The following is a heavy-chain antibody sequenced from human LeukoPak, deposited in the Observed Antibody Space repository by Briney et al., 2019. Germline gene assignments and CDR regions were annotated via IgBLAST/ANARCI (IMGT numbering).Heavy chain of an antibody. J-gene: IGHJ4*02. D-gene: IGHD3-3*01. CDR1: GFTFSVYS. CDR3: AKENTIFGVVTRFDY. Sequence: GGSLRLSCAASGFTFSVYSMSWVRQAPGKRLEWVSTISGSDGTTYYADSVKGRFTISRDNSKNTLYLQMSSLRAEDTAVYYCAKENTIFGVVTRFDYWGQGTLLAVSS. CDR2: ISGSDGTT. V-gene: IGHV3-23*01.